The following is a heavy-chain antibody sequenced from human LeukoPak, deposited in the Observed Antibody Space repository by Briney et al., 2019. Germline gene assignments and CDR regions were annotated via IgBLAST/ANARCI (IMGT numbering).Heavy chain of an antibody. CDR2: IYYSGST. CDR3: ARLVCGGGSCPAEFDY. D-gene: IGHD2-15*01. CDR1: GGSVSSGGHY. Sequence: PSETLSLTCIVSGGSVSSGGHYWGWIRQPPGKGLEWTGSIYYSGSTYYNPSLNNRVTIFIDMSKNQFSLRLNSVTATDTAVYYCARLVCGGGSCPAEFDYWGQGTLVTVSS. J-gene: IGHJ4*02. V-gene: IGHV4-39*01.